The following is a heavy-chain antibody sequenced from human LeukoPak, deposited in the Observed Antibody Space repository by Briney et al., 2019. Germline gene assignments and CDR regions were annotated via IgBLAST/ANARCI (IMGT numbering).Heavy chain of an antibody. CDR3: AREGTSQQLVPPYFDY. J-gene: IGHJ4*02. D-gene: IGHD6-13*01. CDR1: GFIFSLYW. Sequence: PGGSLRLSCKASGFIFSLYWMHWVRQVPGRGLVWVSRIEGGAIDTDYADSVKGRFTISRDNSKNTLYLQMNSLRAEDTAVYYCAREGTSQQLVPPYFDYWGQGTLVTVSS. V-gene: IGHV3-74*01. CDR2: IEGGAIDT.